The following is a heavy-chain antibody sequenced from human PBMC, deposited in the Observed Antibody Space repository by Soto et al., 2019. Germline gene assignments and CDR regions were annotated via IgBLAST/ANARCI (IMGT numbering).Heavy chain of an antibody. J-gene: IGHJ6*02. D-gene: IGHD3-3*01. Sequence: GGSLRLSCAASGFTFSSYWMHWVRQAPGKXLVWVSRINSDGSSTSYADSVKGRFTISRDNAKNTLYLQMNSLRAEDTAVYYCARVRAYDFWSGYSWGYYYYGMDVWGQGTTVTVSS. CDR3: ARVRAYDFWSGYSWGYYYYGMDV. V-gene: IGHV3-74*01. CDR2: INSDGSST. CDR1: GFTFSSYW.